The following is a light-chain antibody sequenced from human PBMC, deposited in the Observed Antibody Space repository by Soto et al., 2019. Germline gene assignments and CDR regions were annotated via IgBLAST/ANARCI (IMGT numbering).Light chain of an antibody. CDR2: AAS. CDR1: QGISTY. Sequence: DIQLTQSPSFLSASVGDRVTITCRASQGISTYLAWYQQKPGKAPKLLISAASTLQSGVPSRFSGSGSGTEFTLTISSLLPEDFATYYCQQLSSYPLTFGGGTKVEIK. J-gene: IGKJ4*01. CDR3: QQLSSYPLT. V-gene: IGKV1-9*01.